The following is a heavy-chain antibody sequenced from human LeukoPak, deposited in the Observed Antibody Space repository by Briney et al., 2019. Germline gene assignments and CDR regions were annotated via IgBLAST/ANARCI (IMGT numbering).Heavy chain of an antibody. V-gene: IGHV3-23*01. CDR2: ISGSGGAT. J-gene: IGHJ4*02. CDR1: GFTFSSYG. D-gene: IGHD3-9*01. CDR3: AKDRQRDDVLTGSFSD. Sequence: GGSLRLSCAASGFTFSSYGMSWVRQAPGKGLEWVSAISGSGGATYYADSVKGRFTISRDNSKNTLYLQLNSLRAGDTALYFCAKDRQRDDVLTGSFSDWGQGTLVTVSS.